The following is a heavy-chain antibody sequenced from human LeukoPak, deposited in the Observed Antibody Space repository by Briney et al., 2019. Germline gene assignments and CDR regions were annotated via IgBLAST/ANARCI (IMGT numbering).Heavy chain of an antibody. J-gene: IGHJ4*02. CDR1: GGTFSSYA. CDR2: IIPIFGTA. D-gene: IGHD3-22*01. CDR3: ARDLYYYDSSGPFDY. Sequence: SVKVSCKASGGTFSSYAISWVRQAPGQGLEWMGGIIPIFGTANYAQKFQGRVTITADESTSTAYMELSSLRSEDTAVYYCARDLYYYDSSGPFDYWGQGTLVTVPS. V-gene: IGHV1-69*01.